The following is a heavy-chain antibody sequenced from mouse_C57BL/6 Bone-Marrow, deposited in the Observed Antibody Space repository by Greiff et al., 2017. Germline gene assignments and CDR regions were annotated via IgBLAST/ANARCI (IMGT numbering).Heavy chain of an antibody. D-gene: IGHD2-3*01. Sequence: VQLQESGPGLVQPSQSLSITCTVSGFSLTSYGVHWVRQPPGKGLEWLGVIWSGGSTDYNAAFISRLSISKDNSKSQVVFKMNSLQADDTAIYYCAKNEGYGWFAYWGQGTLVTVSA. CDR2: IWSGGST. CDR1: GFSLTSYG. V-gene: IGHV2-4*01. CDR3: AKNEGYGWFAY. J-gene: IGHJ3*01.